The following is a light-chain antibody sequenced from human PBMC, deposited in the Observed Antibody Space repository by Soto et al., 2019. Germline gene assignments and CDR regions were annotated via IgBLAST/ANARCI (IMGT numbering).Light chain of an antibody. CDR2: LGS. CDR1: QSLLDRNGNNY. Sequence: MTQSPLSLPVTPGEPASISCRSSQSLLDRNGNNYLDWYLQKPGQSPQLLIYLGSNRDSGVPGRFSGSGSGTDFTLEISRVEAEDVGVYYCMQALQTPPTFGPGTKVEIK. V-gene: IGKV2-28*01. CDR3: MQALQTPPT. J-gene: IGKJ3*01.